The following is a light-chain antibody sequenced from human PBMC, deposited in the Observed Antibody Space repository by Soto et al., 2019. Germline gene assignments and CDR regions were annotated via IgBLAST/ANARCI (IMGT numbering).Light chain of an antibody. CDR3: QPSYSTLLT. CDR2: AAS. V-gene: IGKV1-39*01. Sequence: DIQMTQSPSSLSASVGDRVTITCRASQSISSYLNWYQQKPGKAPKLLIYAASSLQSGVPSRFSGSGSGTDFTLTISSLQPEDFATYYYQPSYSTLLTFGGGTKVEIK. J-gene: IGKJ4*01. CDR1: QSISSY.